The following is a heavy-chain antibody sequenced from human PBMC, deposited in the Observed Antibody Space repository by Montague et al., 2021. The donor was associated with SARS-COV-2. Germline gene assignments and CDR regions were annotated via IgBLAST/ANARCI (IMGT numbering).Heavy chain of an antibody. V-gene: IGHV4-34*01. CDR2: INHSGST. D-gene: IGHD3-16*02. CDR1: GGSFSGYY. J-gene: IGHJ5*02. Sequence: SETLSLTCAVYGGSFSGYYWSWIRHPQGTGLEWIGEINHSGSTNYNSSLNSRVPISVYTSKTQFSLTLSSVTAADTAVYYCARGPHSLRYRYNWFDPWGQGTLVTVSS. CDR3: ARGPHSLRYRYNWFDP.